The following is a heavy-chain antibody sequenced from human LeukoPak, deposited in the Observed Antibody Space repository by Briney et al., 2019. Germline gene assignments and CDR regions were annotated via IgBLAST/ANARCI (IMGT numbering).Heavy chain of an antibody. Sequence: KPSETLSLTCTVSGYSISSGYYWGWIRQPPGKGLEWIGSIYHSGSTYYNPSLKSRVTISVDTSKNQFSLKLSSVTAADTAVYYCTLLWFGEFSRTGDDAFDIWGQGTMVTVSS. CDR3: TLLWFGEFSRTGDDAFDI. D-gene: IGHD3-10*01. CDR2: IYHSGST. CDR1: GYSISSGYY. V-gene: IGHV4-38-2*02. J-gene: IGHJ3*02.